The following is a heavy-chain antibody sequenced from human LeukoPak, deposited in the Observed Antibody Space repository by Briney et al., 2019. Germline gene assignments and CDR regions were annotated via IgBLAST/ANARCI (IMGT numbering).Heavy chain of an antibody. D-gene: IGHD6-6*01. CDR2: IYHSGST. CDR1: GGSISSYY. CDR3: ARDNGESIAARSFDY. Sequence: PSETLSLTCTVSGGSISSYYWSWIRQPPGKGLEWIGYIYHSGSTYYNPSLKSRVTISVDRSKNQFSLKLSSVTAADTAVYYCARDNGESIAARSFDYWGQGTLVTVSS. J-gene: IGHJ4*02. V-gene: IGHV4-59*12.